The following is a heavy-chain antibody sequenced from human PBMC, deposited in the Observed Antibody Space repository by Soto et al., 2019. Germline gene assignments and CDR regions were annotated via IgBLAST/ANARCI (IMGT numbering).Heavy chain of an antibody. D-gene: IGHD6-13*01. V-gene: IGHV5-51*01. Sequence: GESLKISCKGSGYRFTNYWIGWVRQMPGKGLEWMGLIYPGDSDTRYSPSFQGQVTISADKSISTAYLQWSSLKASDTAMYYCARTSAAGKYYYGMDVWGQGTTVTVSS. CDR3: ARTSAAGKYYYGMDV. CDR2: IYPGDSDT. CDR1: GYRFTNYW. J-gene: IGHJ6*02.